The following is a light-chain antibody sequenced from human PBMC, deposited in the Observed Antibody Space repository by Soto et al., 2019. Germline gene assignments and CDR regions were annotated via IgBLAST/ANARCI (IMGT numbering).Light chain of an antibody. CDR1: QSLSSSC. CDR2: DVS. V-gene: IGKV3D-20*02. Sequence: ENVLTQSPGTLSLSPGKRATLSCRASQSLSSSCLAWYQQKPGQAPRLLIYDVSYRAAGIPARFSGSGSGTDFTLTISSLEPEDFAVYYCHMRTRWSWTFGQGTKVDIK. CDR3: HMRTRWSWT. J-gene: IGKJ1*01.